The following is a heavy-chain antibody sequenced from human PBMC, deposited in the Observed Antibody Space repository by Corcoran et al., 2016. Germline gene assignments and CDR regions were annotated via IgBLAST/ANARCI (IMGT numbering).Heavy chain of an antibody. Sequence: QVQLQQRGAGLLKPSETLSLTCAVYGGSFSGYYWSCICQPPWKGLEWIGEINHSGSTNYNPSLKSRDTISVDTSKNQFSLQLSSVTAADTAVYYCAKARIGGLQKGGGLDYCGQVSLVTVSS. CDR2: INHSGST. V-gene: IGHV4-34*01. CDR3: AKARIGGLQKGGGLDY. CDR1: GGSFSGYY. J-gene: IGHJ4*02. D-gene: IGHD4-4*01.